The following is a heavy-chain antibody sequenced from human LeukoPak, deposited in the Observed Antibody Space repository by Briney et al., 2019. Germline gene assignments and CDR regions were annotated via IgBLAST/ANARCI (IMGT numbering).Heavy chain of an antibody. J-gene: IGHJ4*02. CDR2: ISGSGTSA. Sequence: GGSLRLSCAASGFTFSYYAMIWVRQAPGKGLEWVSVISGSGTSADYADSVKGRFTISRDNSKNTLYLQMNSLRAEDTAVYYCAKVYRVAAGIGDYFDYWGQGTLATVSS. V-gene: IGHV3-23*01. CDR3: AKVYRVAAGIGDYFDY. CDR1: GFTFSYYA. D-gene: IGHD6-13*01.